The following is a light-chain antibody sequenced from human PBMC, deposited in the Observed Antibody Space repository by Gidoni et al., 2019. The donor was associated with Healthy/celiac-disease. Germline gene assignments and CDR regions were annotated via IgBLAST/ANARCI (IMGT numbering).Light chain of an antibody. CDR3: QQYGSSPPYS. CDR2: GAS. J-gene: IGKJ2*03. V-gene: IGKV3-20*01. CDR1: QSVSSSY. Sequence: DIVLTQSPGTLSLSPGERATLSCRASQSVSSSYLAWYQQKPGQAPRLLIYGASSRATGIPDRFSGSGSVTDFTLTISRLESEDFAVYYCQQYGSSPPYSFGQGTKLEIK.